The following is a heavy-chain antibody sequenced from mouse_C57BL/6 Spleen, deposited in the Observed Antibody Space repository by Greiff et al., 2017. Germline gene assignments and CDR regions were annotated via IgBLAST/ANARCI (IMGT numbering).Heavy chain of an antibody. CDR2: IYPGDGDT. J-gene: IGHJ2*01. CDR1: GYAFSSYW. CDR3: ASGGDYDEYYFDY. V-gene: IGHV1-80*01. Sequence: VQLVESGAELVKPGASVKISCKASGYAFSSYWMNWVKQRPGKGLEWIGQIYPGDGDTNYNGKFKGKATLTADKSSSTAYMQLSSLTSEDSAVYFCASGGDYDEYYFDYWGQGTTLTVSS. D-gene: IGHD2-4*01.